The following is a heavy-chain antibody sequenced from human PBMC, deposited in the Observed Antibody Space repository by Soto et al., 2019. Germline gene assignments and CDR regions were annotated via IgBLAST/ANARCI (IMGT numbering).Heavy chain of an antibody. J-gene: IGHJ4*02. CDR3: ARDRFCGADCYHQFDY. Sequence: GGSLRLSCAASGFAFSNYGMHWVRQAPGKGLEWVAVIWYDASNKYYADSVKGRFTISRDNSKNTVYLQMNSLRAEDTAVYYCARDRFCGADCYHQFDYWGQGIQVTVSS. CDR1: GFAFSNYG. D-gene: IGHD2-21*02. V-gene: IGHV3-33*01. CDR2: IWYDASNK.